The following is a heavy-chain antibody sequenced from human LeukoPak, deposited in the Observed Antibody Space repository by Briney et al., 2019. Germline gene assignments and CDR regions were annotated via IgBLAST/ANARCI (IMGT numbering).Heavy chain of an antibody. J-gene: IGHJ6*04. Sequence: GGSLRLSCAASGFTFSSYEMNWVRQAPGKGLEWVSYISSSGSTIYYADSVKGRFTISRDNAKNSLYLQMNSLRAEDTAVYYCAIVRVLLWFGERDYGMDVWGKGTTVTVSS. CDR3: AIVRVLLWFGERDYGMDV. D-gene: IGHD3-10*01. CDR1: GFTFSSYE. V-gene: IGHV3-48*03. CDR2: ISSSGSTI.